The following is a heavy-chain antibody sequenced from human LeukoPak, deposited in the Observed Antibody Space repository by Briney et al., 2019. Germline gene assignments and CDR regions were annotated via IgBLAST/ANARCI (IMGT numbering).Heavy chain of an antibody. CDR3: SSSSHDY. Sequence: GSLSLSCAASGFTFSSYWMSWVRQAPGKGLEWVANIKQDGSEKYYVDSVKGRFTISRDNAKNSLYLQMNSLRPEDTAVYYCSSSSHDYWGQGTLVTVSS. J-gene: IGHJ4*02. D-gene: IGHD2-2*01. CDR1: GFTFSSYW. CDR2: IKQDGSEK. V-gene: IGHV3-7*01.